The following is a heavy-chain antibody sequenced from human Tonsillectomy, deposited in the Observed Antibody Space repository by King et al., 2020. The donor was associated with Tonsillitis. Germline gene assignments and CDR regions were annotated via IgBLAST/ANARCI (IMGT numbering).Heavy chain of an antibody. CDR3: AKDKPYGGNSNGLYFDY. V-gene: IGHV3-30*02. CDR2: IRYDGSNK. Sequence: QLVESGGGVVQPGGSLRLSCAASGFTFSSYGMHWVRQAPGKGLEWVAFIRYDGSNKYYADSVKGRFTISRDNSKNTLYLQMNSLRAEDTAVYYCAKDKPYGGNSNGLYFDYWGQGTLVTVSS. CDR1: GFTFSSYG. J-gene: IGHJ4*02. D-gene: IGHD4-23*01.